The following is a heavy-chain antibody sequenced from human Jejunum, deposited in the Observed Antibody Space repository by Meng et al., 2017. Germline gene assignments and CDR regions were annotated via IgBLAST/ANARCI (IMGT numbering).Heavy chain of an antibody. J-gene: IGHJ4*02. V-gene: IGHV4-39*01. CDR3: ARQMDSEYDEGYFFDY. CDR1: GGSLSSGSPY. CDR2: AYYSGSS. Sequence: QLQLQESGPGLVKPSETLFLSCTVSGGSLSSGSPYWCWIRQSPGKGLEWIGTAYYSGSSYYNPSLRSRVIILVDTSKNQFSLRLSSVTAADTAVYYCARQMDSEYDEGYFFDYWGQGILVTVSS. D-gene: IGHD2-2*03.